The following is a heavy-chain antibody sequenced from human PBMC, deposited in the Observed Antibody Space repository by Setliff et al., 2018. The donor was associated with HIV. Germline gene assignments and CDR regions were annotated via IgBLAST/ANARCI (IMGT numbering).Heavy chain of an antibody. J-gene: IGHJ4*02. V-gene: IGHV1-18*01. CDR3: ARDAGYSCGPTSRNFDQ. CDR1: GSTFTSYA. D-gene: IGHD5-18*01. Sequence: ASVKVSCKASGSTFTSYAISWMRQAPGQGLEWMGWISAYNGNTNYAQKVQGRVTMTTDTSTSTAYMEVRSLRSDDTAVYYCARDAGYSCGPTSRNFDQRGQGTLVTVSS. CDR2: ISAYNGNT.